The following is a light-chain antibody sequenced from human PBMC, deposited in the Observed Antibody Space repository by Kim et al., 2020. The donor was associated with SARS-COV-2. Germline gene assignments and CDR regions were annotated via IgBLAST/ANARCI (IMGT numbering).Light chain of an antibody. CDR2: GAS. V-gene: IGKV3-20*01. CDR1: QSLSTNY. CDR3: QQYGVSPYA. J-gene: IGKJ2*01. Sequence: EIVLTQSPDSLSLSPGERATLSCRASQSLSTNYLAWYQHKPGQSPRLLIYGASSRATGIPDRFSGSGSGTDFTLTISRLEPEDFAVYYCQQYGVSPYAFGQGTKLEI.